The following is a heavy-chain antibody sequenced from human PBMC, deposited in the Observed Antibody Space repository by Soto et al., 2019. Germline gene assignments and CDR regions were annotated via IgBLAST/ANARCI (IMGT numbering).Heavy chain of an antibody. J-gene: IGHJ5*02. CDR3: ARDVDTMIAYNWFDP. D-gene: IGHD3-22*01. CDR1: GGTFSSYA. CDR2: IIPILGIA. V-gene: IGHV1-69*04. Sequence: ASVKVSCKASGGTFSSYAISWVRQAPGQGLEWMGRIIPILGIANYAQKFQGRVTITADKSTSTAYMELSSLRSEDTAVYYCARDVDTMIAYNWFDPWGQGTLVTVSS.